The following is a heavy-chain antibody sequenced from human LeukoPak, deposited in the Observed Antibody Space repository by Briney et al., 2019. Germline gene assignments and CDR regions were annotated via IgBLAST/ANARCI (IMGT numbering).Heavy chain of an antibody. J-gene: IGHJ6*04. Sequence: GGSLRLSCAASAFTFTTYWMSWVRQAPGKGLEWVAVISFDGKDKYYADSVKGRFTISRDNSENTLYLQMNIVRVEDTAVYYCAREVAVTTSCGIDVWGTGTTVTVSS. V-gene: IGHV3-30*03. CDR1: AFTFTTYW. CDR2: ISFDGKDK. CDR3: AREVAVTTSCGIDV. D-gene: IGHD3-22*01.